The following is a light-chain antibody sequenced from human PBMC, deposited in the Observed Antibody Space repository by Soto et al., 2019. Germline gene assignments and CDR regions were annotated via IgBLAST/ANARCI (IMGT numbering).Light chain of an antibody. J-gene: IGKJ1*01. CDR3: QQYGSSPWT. Sequence: EIVLTQSPGTLSLSPGERVTHSCRASQSVSSSYLAWYQQKPGQAPRLLIYGASSRATGIPDRFSGSGSGTDFTLTISRLEPEDFAVYYCQQYGSSPWTFGQGTKVDIK. V-gene: IGKV3-20*01. CDR2: GAS. CDR1: QSVSSSY.